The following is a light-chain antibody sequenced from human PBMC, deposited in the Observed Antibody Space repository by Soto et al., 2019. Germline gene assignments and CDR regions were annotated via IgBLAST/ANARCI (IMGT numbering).Light chain of an antibody. Sequence: DIVMTQSPDSLAVSLGERATINCKSSQSVLYSSNNKNYLAWYQQKPGQPPKLLIYWASTRESGVPDRFSGSGSGTDSTLTISSLQADDVAVYYCQQYYSTPPVTFGPGTKVDIK. V-gene: IGKV4-1*01. CDR2: WAS. CDR1: QSVLYSSNNKNY. J-gene: IGKJ3*01. CDR3: QQYYSTPPVT.